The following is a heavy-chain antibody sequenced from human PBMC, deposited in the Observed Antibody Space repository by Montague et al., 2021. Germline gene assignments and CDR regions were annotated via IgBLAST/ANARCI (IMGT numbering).Heavy chain of an antibody. D-gene: IGHD6-19*01. Sequence: SLRLSCAASGFTFSNYALHWVRQSPGKGLEWVAIIPPDGSNEDYADSVKGRFSISRDNSNNTLYLLMNRLRPEDTAIYYCARVGETSGWYWDRFDPWGQGTLVTVSS. CDR3: ARVGETSGWYWDRFDP. CDR2: IPPDGSNE. CDR1: GFTFSNYA. V-gene: IGHV3-30*03. J-gene: IGHJ5*02.